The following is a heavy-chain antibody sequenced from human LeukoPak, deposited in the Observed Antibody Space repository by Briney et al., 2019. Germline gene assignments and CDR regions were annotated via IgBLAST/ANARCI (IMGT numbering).Heavy chain of an antibody. D-gene: IGHD3-10*01. V-gene: IGHV3-21*01. Sequence: GGSLRLSCAASGFTFSSYSMNWVRQAPGKGLEWVSSISSSSTYIYYADSVKGRFTISRDNAKNSLYLQMNSLRAEDTAVYCCARVMGSGTYYLYYYGMDVWGQGNTVTVSS. J-gene: IGHJ6*02. CDR2: ISSSSTYI. CDR1: GFTFSSYS. CDR3: ARVMGSGTYYLYYYGMDV.